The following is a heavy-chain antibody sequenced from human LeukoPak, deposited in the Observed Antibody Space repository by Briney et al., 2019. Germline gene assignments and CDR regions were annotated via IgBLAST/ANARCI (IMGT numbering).Heavy chain of an antibody. CDR1: GYTFTSNY. CDR3: ARDNSVRDEAWWFNP. V-gene: IGHV1-46*01. J-gene: IGHJ5*02. CDR2: ISPSGGST. Sequence: GSVKVSCKAFGYTFTSNYMHWVRQAPGQGPEWMGVISPSGGSTTYAQKFQGRVTLTRDMSTSPDYLELSSLRSEDTAVYYCARDNSVRDEAWWFNPWGQGTLVTVSS. D-gene: IGHD5-24*01.